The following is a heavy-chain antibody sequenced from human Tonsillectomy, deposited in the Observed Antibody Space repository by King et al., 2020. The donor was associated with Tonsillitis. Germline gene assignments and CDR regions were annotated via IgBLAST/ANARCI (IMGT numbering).Heavy chain of an antibody. D-gene: IGHD5-18*01. J-gene: IGHJ4*02. Sequence: VQLVESGGGVVQPGKSLRLSCAASGFTFNTYGMHWVRQAPGKGLEWVAVISFDGSFQNYADSVKGRFTISRDNSKNTLYLQMNSLRAEDTAVYYCAKHFYGFIYGYVDFWGQGTLVTVPS. CDR3: AKHFYGFIYGYVDF. CDR2: ISFDGSFQ. CDR1: GFTFNTYG. V-gene: IGHV3-30*18.